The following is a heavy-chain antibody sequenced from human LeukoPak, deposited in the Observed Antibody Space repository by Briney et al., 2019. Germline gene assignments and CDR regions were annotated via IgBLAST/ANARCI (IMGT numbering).Heavy chain of an antibody. CDR2: ISYDGSNK. J-gene: IGHJ4*02. D-gene: IGHD3-22*01. Sequence: GGSLRLSCAASGFTFSSYAMHWVRQAPGKGLEWVAVISYDGSNKYYADSVKGRFTISRDNSKNTLYLQMNSLRAEDTAVYYCARDLAYDSSGYWGLDYWGQGTLVTVSS. CDR3: ARDLAYDSSGYWGLDY. V-gene: IGHV3-30-3*01. CDR1: GFTFSSYA.